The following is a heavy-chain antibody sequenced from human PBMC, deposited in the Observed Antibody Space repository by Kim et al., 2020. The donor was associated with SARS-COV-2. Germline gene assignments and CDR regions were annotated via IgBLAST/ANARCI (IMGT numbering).Heavy chain of an antibody. J-gene: IGHJ4*02. D-gene: IGHD6-13*01. CDR2: ISAYNGNT. V-gene: IGHV1-18*01. Sequence: ASVKVSCKASGYTFTSYGITWVRQASGQGLEWMGWISAYNGNTNYAQKLQGRVTMTTDTSTNTAYMELRSLRSDDTAVYYCAGGAAAAGTFDYWGQGTLVTVSS. CDR1: GYTFTSYG. CDR3: AGGAAAAGTFDY.